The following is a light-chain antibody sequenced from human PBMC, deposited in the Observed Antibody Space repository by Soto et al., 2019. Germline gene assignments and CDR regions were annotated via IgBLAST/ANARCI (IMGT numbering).Light chain of an antibody. J-gene: IGKJ4*01. CDR3: QQHSNYPIT. CDR1: QRISNY. V-gene: IGKV1-39*01. Sequence: IQMTQSPSPLSASVGDRVTITCRASQRISNYLNWYQHKPGKAPELLIYAASSLQSEVPSRFSGGGSGTDFALTISSLQPQDFGTYYCQQHSNYPITFGGGTKVE. CDR2: AAS.